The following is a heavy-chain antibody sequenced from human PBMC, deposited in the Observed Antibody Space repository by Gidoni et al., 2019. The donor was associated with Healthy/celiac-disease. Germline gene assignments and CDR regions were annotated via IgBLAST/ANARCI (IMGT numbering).Heavy chain of an antibody. CDR1: GGTFSSYA. Sequence: QVQLVQSGAEVKKPGSSVKVSCKASGGTFSSYAISWVRQAPGQGLEWMGGIIPIFGTANYAQKFQGRVTITADESTSTAYMELSSLRSEDTAVYYCARVNAGDLTYYFDYWGQGTLVTVSS. J-gene: IGHJ4*02. V-gene: IGHV1-69*01. D-gene: IGHD7-27*01. CDR2: IIPIFGTA. CDR3: ARVNAGDLTYYFDY.